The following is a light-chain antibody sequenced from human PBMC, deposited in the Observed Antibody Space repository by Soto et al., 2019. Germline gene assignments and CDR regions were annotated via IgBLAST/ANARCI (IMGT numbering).Light chain of an antibody. CDR2: DVS. V-gene: IGKV3-11*01. J-gene: IGKJ2*01. CDR1: QSVSSF. CDR3: QQRTDWPPVYT. Sequence: TQSPVTLSLSPGDRATLSCRPSQSVSSFLAWYQQKPGQPPRLLIYDVSNRAAGIPARFSGSGSGTDFTLTISSLEPEDFAVYYCQQRTDWPPVYTFGQGTKVDIK.